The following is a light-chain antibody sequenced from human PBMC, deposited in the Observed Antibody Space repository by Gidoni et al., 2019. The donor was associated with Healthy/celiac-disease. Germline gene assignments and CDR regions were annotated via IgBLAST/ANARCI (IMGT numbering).Light chain of an antibody. J-gene: IGKJ1*01. CDR1: QGISNY. CDR3: QKYNSAPWT. CDR2: AAS. Sequence: DIQMTQPPSSLSASVGDRVTIPCRASQGISNYLAWYQQKPGKVPKLLIYAASTLQPGVPSRFSGSGSGTDFTLTISSLQPEDVATYYCQKYNSAPWTFGQGTKVEIK. V-gene: IGKV1-27*01.